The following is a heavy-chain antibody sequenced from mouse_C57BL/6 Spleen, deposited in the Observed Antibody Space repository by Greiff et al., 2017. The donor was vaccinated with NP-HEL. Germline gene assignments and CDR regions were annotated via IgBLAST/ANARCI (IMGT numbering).Heavy chain of an antibody. J-gene: IGHJ3*01. CDR2: IHPNSGST. CDR1: GYTFTSYW. CDR3: ARGGYDGYYHAAY. V-gene: IGHV1-64*01. Sequence: QVQLQHPGAELVKPGASVKLSCKASGYTFTSYWMHWVKQRPGQGLEWIGMIHPNSGSTNYNEKFKSKATLTVDKSSSTAYMQLSSLTSEDSAVYYCARGGYDGYYHAAYWGQGTLVTVSA. D-gene: IGHD2-3*01.